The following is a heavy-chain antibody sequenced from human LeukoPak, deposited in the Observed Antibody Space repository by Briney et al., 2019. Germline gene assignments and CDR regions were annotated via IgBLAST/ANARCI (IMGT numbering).Heavy chain of an antibody. Sequence: SETLSLTCTVPGGSISSSSYYWGWIRQPPGKGLEWIGSIYYSGSTYYNPSLRSRVTISVDTSKNQFSLKLSSVTAADTAVYYCARHTHDFWSGHAKGTFALWGQGRMVTVSS. D-gene: IGHD3-3*01. CDR1: GGSISSSSYY. CDR3: ARHTHDFWSGHAKGTFAL. V-gene: IGHV4-39*01. CDR2: IYYSGST. J-gene: IGHJ3*01.